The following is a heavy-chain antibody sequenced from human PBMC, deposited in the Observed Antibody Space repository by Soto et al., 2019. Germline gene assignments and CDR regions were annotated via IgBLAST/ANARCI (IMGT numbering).Heavy chain of an antibody. CDR2: IIPIFGTA. J-gene: IGHJ3*02. Sequence: QVQLVQSGAEVKKPGSSVKVSCKASGGTFSSYXISWVRQAPGQGLEWMGGIIPIFGTANYAQKFQGRVTITADESTSTAYMELSSLRSEDTAVYYCARSRVTYYYDRSAFDIWGQGTMVTVSS. V-gene: IGHV1-69*01. CDR1: GGTFSSYX. D-gene: IGHD3-22*01. CDR3: ARSRVTYYYDRSAFDI.